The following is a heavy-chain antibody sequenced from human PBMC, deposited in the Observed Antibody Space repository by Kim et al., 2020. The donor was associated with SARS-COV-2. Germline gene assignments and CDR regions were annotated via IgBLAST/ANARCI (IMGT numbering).Heavy chain of an antibody. J-gene: IGHJ4*02. CDR1: GGSFSGYY. D-gene: IGHD3-10*01. Sequence: SETLSLTSAVYGGSFSGYYWSWIRQPPGKGLEWIGEINHSGSTNYNPSLKSRVTISVDTSKNQFSLKLSSVTAADTAVYYCARLGWFRELNWGQGTLVTVSS. CDR3: ARLGWFRELN. V-gene: IGHV4-34*01. CDR2: INHSGST.